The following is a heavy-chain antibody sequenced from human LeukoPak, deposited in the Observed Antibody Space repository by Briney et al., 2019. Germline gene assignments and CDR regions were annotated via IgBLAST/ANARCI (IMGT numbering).Heavy chain of an antibody. J-gene: IGHJ4*02. CDR1: GGSISSYY. CDR3: AREGAGYSYGQSTLDY. D-gene: IGHD5-18*01. CDR2: IYYSAST. Sequence: KPSETLSLTCTVSGGSISSYYWSWIRQPPGKGLEWIGYIYYSASTNYNPSLKSRVTMSVDTSKNQFSLKLSSVTAADTAVYYCAREGAGYSYGQSTLDYWGQGTLVTVSS. V-gene: IGHV4-59*12.